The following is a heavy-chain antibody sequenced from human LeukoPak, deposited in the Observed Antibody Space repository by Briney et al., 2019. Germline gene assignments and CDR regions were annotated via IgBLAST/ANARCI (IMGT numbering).Heavy chain of an antibody. Sequence: ASVKVSCKTCGYTFPSYYIHWVRQAPGQGLEWMARINPSAGNTNYAPKFQGRVTLTRDTSTATVYMELSSLNSKDTAVYYCARDTGWDFISSVDYWGQGTLVTVSS. V-gene: IGHV1-46*03. CDR3: ARDTGWDFISSVDY. D-gene: IGHD3-22*01. CDR2: INPSAGNT. J-gene: IGHJ4*02. CDR1: GYTFPSYY.